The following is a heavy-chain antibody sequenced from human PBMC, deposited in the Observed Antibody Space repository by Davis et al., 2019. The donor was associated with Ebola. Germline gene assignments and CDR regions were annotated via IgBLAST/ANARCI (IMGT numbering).Heavy chain of an antibody. CDR3: ARDPASPRPDMFDY. V-gene: IGHV3-21*01. D-gene: IGHD2-15*01. CDR1: GFTFRSHT. CDR2: LSSSSTYI. Sequence: PGGSLRLSCLASGFTFRSHTMNWVRQAPGKGLEWVSSLSSSSTYIYYADSVKGRFTVSRDNAKNSLYLQMNSLRADDTAVYYCARDPASPRPDMFDYWGQGAMVTVSS. J-gene: IGHJ4*02.